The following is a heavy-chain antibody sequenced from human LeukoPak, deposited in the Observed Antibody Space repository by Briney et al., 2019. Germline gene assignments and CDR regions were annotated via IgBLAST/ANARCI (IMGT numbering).Heavy chain of an antibody. V-gene: IGHV4-30-2*01. Sequence: SETLSLTCTVSGGSISSGGYYWSWIRQPPGKGLEWIGYIYHSGSTYYNPSLKSRVTISVDTSKNQLSLKLTSVTAADTAVYYCARHVEGMGVDCWGQGTLVTVSS. D-gene: IGHD2-21*01. J-gene: IGHJ4*02. CDR1: GGSISSGGYY. CDR2: IYHSGST. CDR3: ARHVEGMGVDC.